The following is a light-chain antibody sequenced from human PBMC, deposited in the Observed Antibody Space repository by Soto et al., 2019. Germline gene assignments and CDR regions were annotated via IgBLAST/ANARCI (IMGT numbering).Light chain of an antibody. Sequence: QSVLTQPPSASGTPGQRVTISCSGSSSNIGSNTVNWYQQLPGTAPKLLTYSNNQRPSGVPDRFSGSKSGTSASLAISGLQSEDEADCYCAAWDDSLNGYYVFGTGTKVTVL. V-gene: IGLV1-44*01. CDR2: SNN. CDR1: SSNIGSNT. CDR3: AAWDDSLNGYYV. J-gene: IGLJ1*01.